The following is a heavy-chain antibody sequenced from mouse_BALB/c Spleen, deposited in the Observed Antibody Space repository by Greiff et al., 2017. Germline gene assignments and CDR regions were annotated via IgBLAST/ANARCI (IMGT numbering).Heavy chain of an antibody. CDR3: ARSDDGYYYAMDY. CDR1: GYTFTSYW. D-gene: IGHD2-3*01. V-gene: IGHV1S81*02. CDR2: INPSNGRT. J-gene: IGHJ4*01. Sequence: QVQLQQPGAELVKPGASVKLSCKASGYTFTSYWMHWVKQRPGQGLEWIGEINPSNGRTNYNEKFKSKATLTVDKSSSTAYMQLSSLTSEDSAVYYCARSDDGYYYAMDYWGQGTSVTVSS.